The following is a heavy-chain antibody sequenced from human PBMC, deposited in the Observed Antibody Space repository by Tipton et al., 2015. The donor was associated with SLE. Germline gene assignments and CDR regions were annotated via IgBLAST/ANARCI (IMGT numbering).Heavy chain of an antibody. D-gene: IGHD3-22*01. V-gene: IGHV4-59*12. J-gene: IGHJ3*02. CDR2: IYYSGST. CDR3: ARGTMIVVVSGPFDI. Sequence: TLSLTCTVSGGSISSYYWSWFRQPPGKGLEWIWYIYYSGSTNYNPSLKSRVTISVDTSKNQFSLKLSSVTAADTAVYYCARGTMIVVVSGPFDIWGQGTMVTVSS. CDR1: GGSISSYY.